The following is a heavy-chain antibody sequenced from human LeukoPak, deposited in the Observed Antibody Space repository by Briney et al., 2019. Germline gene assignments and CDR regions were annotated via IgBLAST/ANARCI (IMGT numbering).Heavy chain of an antibody. CDR3: AKDRFGAGYYYAPFDY. CDR1: GFTFSSYA. Sequence: GGSLRLSSAASGFTFSSYAMSWVRQAPGKGLEWVSAISGSGGSTYYADSVKGRFTISRDNSKNTLYLQMNSLRAEDTAVYYCAKDRFGAGYYYAPFDYWGQGTLVTVSS. D-gene: IGHD3-22*01. J-gene: IGHJ4*02. V-gene: IGHV3-23*01. CDR2: ISGSGGST.